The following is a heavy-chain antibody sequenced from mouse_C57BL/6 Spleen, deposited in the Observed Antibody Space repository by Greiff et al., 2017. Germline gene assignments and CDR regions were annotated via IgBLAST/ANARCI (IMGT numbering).Heavy chain of an antibody. V-gene: IGHV14-2*01. J-gene: IGHJ2*01. CDR1: GFNITDYY. D-gene: IGHD2-4*01. Sequence: VQLQQSGAELVKPGASVKLSCTASGFNITDYYMHWVKQRTEQGLEWIGRIDPEDGDTKYAPKFQGKATITADTSSNTAYLQLSSLTSEDTAVYYCALYDYDGPFDYWGQGTTLTVSS. CDR2: IDPEDGDT. CDR3: ALYDYDGPFDY.